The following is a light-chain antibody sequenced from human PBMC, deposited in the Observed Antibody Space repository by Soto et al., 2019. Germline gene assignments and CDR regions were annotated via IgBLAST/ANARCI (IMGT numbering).Light chain of an antibody. J-gene: IGLJ1*01. CDR1: SSDIGTYDY. Sequence: QSALTQPPSASGSLGQSVTISCTGTSSDIGTYDYVSWYQQHPGRAPKLIIFEVSKRPLGVPDRFSGSKSGNTASLIVSGLQPDDEAEYHCTSYTCDDLTFVFGTGTKLTVL. CDR2: EVS. CDR3: TSYTCDDLTFV. V-gene: IGLV2-8*01.